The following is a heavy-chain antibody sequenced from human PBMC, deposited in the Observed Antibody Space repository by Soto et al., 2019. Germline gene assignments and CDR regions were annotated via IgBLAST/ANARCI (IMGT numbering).Heavy chain of an antibody. D-gene: IGHD3-10*01. CDR1: GFTVSNNY. CDR2: IYSGGYT. V-gene: IGHV3-53*01. Sequence: EVQLVESGGGLIQPGGSLRLSCAVSGFTVSNNYMSWVRQAPGKGLEGVSVIYSGGYTAYGDSVKGRFTISRDNSKNTIFFEKKGGRAADSAVFYCATTPGGGGYWGQGTLVTVSS. J-gene: IGHJ4*02. CDR3: ATTPGGGGY.